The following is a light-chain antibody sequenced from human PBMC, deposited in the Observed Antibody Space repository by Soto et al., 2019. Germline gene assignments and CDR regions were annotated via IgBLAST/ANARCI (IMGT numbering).Light chain of an antibody. CDR2: EVS. J-gene: IGLJ1*01. Sequence: QSALTQPASVSGSPGQSITISCTGTSSDGGAYNYVSWYQQHPGKAPKLMIYEVSNRPSGVSNRFSGSKSGNTASLTISGLQAEDEADDYCSSYTSSSTLYVFGTGTKVTVL. V-gene: IGLV2-14*01. CDR1: SSDGGAYNY. CDR3: SSYTSSSTLYV.